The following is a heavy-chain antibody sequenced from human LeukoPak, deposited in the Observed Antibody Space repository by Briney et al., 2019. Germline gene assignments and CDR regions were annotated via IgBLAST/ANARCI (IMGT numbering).Heavy chain of an antibody. CDR2: INPNSGGT. J-gene: IGHJ4*02. CDR3: ARDPFGYCSSTSCYASDY. Sequence: ASVKVSCKASGYTFTGYYMHWVRQPPGQGLEWMGWINPNSGGTNYAQKFQGRVTMTRDTSISTAYMELSRLRSDDTAVYYCARDPFGYCSSTSCYASDYWGQGTLVTVSS. CDR1: GYTFTGYY. D-gene: IGHD2-2*01. V-gene: IGHV1-2*02.